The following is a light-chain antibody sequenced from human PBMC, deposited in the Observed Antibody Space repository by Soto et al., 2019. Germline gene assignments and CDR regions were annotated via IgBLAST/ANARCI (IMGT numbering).Light chain of an antibody. CDR1: QSISNW. CDR2: AAS. Sequence: DIQMTQSPSTLSASVGDRVTITCRASQSISNWLAWYQQKPGKAPKLLIYAASTLQSGVPSRFSGSGSGTDFTPTISCLQSEDFATYYCQQYYSYPYTFGQGTKVDIK. J-gene: IGKJ2*01. CDR3: QQYYSYPYT. V-gene: IGKV1-5*01.